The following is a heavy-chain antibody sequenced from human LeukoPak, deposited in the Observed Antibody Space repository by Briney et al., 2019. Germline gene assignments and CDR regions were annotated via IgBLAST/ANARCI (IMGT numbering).Heavy chain of an antibody. J-gene: IGHJ4*02. CDR2: IKRQTDGGTT. CDR3: TASLDYGEYYFDN. D-gene: IGHD4-17*01. CDR1: AFTFTDVW. V-gene: IGHV3-15*01. Sequence: YPGGSLRLSCAAYAFTFTDVWMTWVRQAPGKGLEWVGRIKRQTDGGTTDYAAPVKGRFTISRDDSQITLYLQTNSLKTEDTGVYNCTASLDYGEYYFDNWGQGTLVTVSS.